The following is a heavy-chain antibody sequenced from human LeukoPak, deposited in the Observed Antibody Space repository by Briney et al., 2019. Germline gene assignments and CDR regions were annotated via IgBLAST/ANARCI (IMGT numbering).Heavy chain of an antibody. Sequence: GGSLRLSCAASGFTFSNAWMSWVRQAPGKGLEWVGRIKSKTDGGTTDYAAPVKGRFTISRDDSKNTLYLQMNSLKTEDTAVYYCTTEIAARPNWYFDLWGRGTLVTVSS. CDR3: TTEIAARPNWYFDL. D-gene: IGHD6-6*01. J-gene: IGHJ2*01. V-gene: IGHV3-15*01. CDR2: IKSKTDGGTT. CDR1: GFTFSNAW.